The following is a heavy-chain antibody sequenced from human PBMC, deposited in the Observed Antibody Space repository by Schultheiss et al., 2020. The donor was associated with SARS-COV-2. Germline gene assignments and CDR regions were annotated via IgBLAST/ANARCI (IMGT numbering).Heavy chain of an antibody. CDR3: ARDAVLKTYYYDSSGFDY. J-gene: IGHJ4*02. CDR2: IKSKTDGGTT. CDR1: GFTFSSYA. D-gene: IGHD3-22*01. Sequence: GGSLRLSCAASGFTFSSYAMSWVRQAPGKGLEWVGRIKSKTDGGTTDYAAPVKGRFTISRDNSKNTLYLQMNSLRAEDTAVYYCARDAVLKTYYYDSSGFDYWGQGTLVTVSS. V-gene: IGHV3-15*01.